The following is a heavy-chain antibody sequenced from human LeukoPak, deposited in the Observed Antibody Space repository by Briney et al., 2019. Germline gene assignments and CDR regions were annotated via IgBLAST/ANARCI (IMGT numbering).Heavy chain of an antibody. V-gene: IGHV6-1*01. CDR1: GDSVSSNSAA. Sequence: SQTLSLTCSISGDSVSSNSAAWNWIRQSPSRGLEWLGRTYYRSKWYNEYAASVKSRITVKSDTSKNQSSLQLNSVTPEDTAVYYCASTHGPIDHWGQGTLVTVSS. D-gene: IGHD2-8*01. J-gene: IGHJ5*02. CDR2: TYYRSKWYN. CDR3: ASTHGPIDH.